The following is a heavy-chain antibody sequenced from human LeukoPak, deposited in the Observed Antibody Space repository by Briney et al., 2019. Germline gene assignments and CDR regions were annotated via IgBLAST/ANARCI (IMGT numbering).Heavy chain of an antibody. D-gene: IGHD2-15*01. J-gene: IGHJ3*02. CDR1: GASIRSGDYY. CDR3: ARDCSGGSCYGAFDI. CDR2: IYDSGST. Sequence: SETLSLTCTVSGASIRSGDYYWSWIRQPPGKGLEWIGYIYDSGSTYYNPSLKSRITISVDTSENRFSLKLSSVTATDTAVYYCARDCSGGSCYGAFDIWGQGAMVTVSS. V-gene: IGHV4-30-4*01.